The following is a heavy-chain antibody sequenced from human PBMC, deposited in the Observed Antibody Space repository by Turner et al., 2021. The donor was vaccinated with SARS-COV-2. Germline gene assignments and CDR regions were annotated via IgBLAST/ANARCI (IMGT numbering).Heavy chain of an antibody. V-gene: IGHV3-30*18. CDR2: ISYDGSNK. Sequence: QVQLVESGGGVVQPGRSLRLSCAASGFTFSGYAMHWVRQAPGKGLEWVAVISYDGSNKYYADSVKGRFTISRDNSKNTLYLQMNSLRAEDTAVYYCAKSYSGSYWDRNDYWGQGTLVTVSS. CDR3: AKSYSGSYWDRNDY. CDR1: GFTFSGYA. J-gene: IGHJ4*02. D-gene: IGHD1-26*01.